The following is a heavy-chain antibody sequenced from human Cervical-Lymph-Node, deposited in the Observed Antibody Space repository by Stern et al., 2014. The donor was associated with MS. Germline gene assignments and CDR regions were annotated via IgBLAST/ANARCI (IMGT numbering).Heavy chain of an antibody. J-gene: IGHJ4*02. CDR1: GLNFSHYA. CDR3: ATQIWFDY. Sequence: VQLLESGGGVVQPGRSLRLSCVVSGLNFSHYAMHWVRQAPGKGLEWVAAVSSEGKNKYHADSVKGRFTISRDNSKNTVYLQMNSLRDDDTAVYYCATQIWFDYWGQGTLVTVSS. V-gene: IGHV3-30*04. CDR2: VSSEGKNK. D-gene: IGHD3-16*01.